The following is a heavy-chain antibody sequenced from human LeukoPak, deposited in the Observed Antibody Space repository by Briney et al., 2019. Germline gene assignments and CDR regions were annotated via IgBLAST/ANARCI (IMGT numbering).Heavy chain of an antibody. J-gene: IGHJ5*02. CDR1: GGSISSSSYY. Sequence: SETLSLTCTVSGGSISSSSYYWGWIRQPPGKGLEWIGSIYYSGSTYYNPSLKSRVTISVDTSKNQFSLKLSSVTAADTAVYYCARGGGTYDSSGYYYDWFDPWGRGTLVTVSS. V-gene: IGHV4-39*07. CDR2: IYYSGST. D-gene: IGHD3-22*01. CDR3: ARGGGTYDSSGYYYDWFDP.